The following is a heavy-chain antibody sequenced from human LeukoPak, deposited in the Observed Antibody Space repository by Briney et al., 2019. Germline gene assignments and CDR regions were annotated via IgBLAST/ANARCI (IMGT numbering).Heavy chain of an antibody. V-gene: IGHV4-39*07. J-gene: IGHJ6*03. CDR3: ARDMGDYDSSPYYYYYMDV. D-gene: IGHD3-22*01. CDR1: GGSINSRPYY. CDR2: IYHSGST. Sequence: PSETLSLTCSVSGGSINSRPYYWGWIRQPPGKGLEWIGNIYHSGSTNYNPSLKSRVTISVDKSKNQFSLKLSSVTAADTAVYYCARDMGDYDSSPYYYYYMDVWGKGTTVTVSS.